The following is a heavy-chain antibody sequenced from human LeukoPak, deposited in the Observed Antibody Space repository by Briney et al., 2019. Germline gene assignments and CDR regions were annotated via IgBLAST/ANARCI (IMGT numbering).Heavy chain of an antibody. Sequence: PGGSLRLSCAASEFTFINAWMSWVRQAPGKGLEWVGRIKSKTDGGTIDYAAPVRGRFTISRDDSQNTLYLQMNSLKIEDTAVYYCTTDLPTTVTTADYWGQGTLVTVSS. CDR3: TTDLPTTVTTADY. J-gene: IGHJ4*02. V-gene: IGHV3-15*01. CDR2: IKSKTDGGTI. D-gene: IGHD4-17*01. CDR1: EFTFINAW.